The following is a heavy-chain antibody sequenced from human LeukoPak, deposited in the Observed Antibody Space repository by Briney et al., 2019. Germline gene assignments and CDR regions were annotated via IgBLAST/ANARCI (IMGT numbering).Heavy chain of an antibody. CDR1: GGSISSSTYY. CDR3: ARNRDGYIPFDY. J-gene: IGHJ4*02. V-gene: IGHV4-39*01. Sequence: PSETLSLTCTVSGGSISSSTYYWGWIRQPPGKGLEWIGSIYYSGTTYYNPSLKSRVTISVDTSKNQFSLKLSSVTAADTAVYYCARNRDGYIPFDYWGQGTLVTVSS. CDR2: IYYSGTT. D-gene: IGHD5-24*01.